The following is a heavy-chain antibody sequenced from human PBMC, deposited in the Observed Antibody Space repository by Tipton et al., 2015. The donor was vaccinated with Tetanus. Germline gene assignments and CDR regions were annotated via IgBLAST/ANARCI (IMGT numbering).Heavy chain of an antibody. D-gene: IGHD6-13*01. CDR1: GHSIGSGGYH. CDR2: IYYDGST. CDR3: ARGWGSSWYYFDN. V-gene: IGHV4-31*03. Sequence: TLSLTCTVSGHSIGSGGYHWSWIRQHPGKGLEWIGKIYYDGSTDYNPSLKSRITISMDTSRNQFSLNLSSVTAADTAVYYCARGWGSSWYYFDNWGQGTLVTVSS. J-gene: IGHJ4*02.